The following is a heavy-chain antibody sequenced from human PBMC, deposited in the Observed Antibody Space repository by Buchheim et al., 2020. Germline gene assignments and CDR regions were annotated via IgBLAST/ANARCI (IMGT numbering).Heavy chain of an antibody. CDR2: IWLDGSKK. CDR3: ARDPTGIRNEPENFFDY. J-gene: IGHJ4*02. V-gene: IGHV3-33*01. D-gene: IGHD1-1*01. Sequence: QVQLVESGGGVVQPGTSLRLSCAASGFSPLPFSSYAMHWVRQAPAKGLEWVAVIWLDGSKKYYTDSVKGRFTISRDNSENTLFLQMNSLRDEDTAIYFCARDPTGIRNEPENFFDYWGQGTL. CDR1: GFSPLPFSSYA.